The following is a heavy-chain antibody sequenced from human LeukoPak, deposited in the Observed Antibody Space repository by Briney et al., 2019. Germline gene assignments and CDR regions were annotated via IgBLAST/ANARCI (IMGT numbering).Heavy chain of an antibody. Sequence: SETLSLTCAVYGGSFSGYYWSWIRQPPGKGLEWIGEINHSGSTNYNPSLKSRVTISVDRSKNQFSLKLSSVTAADTAVYYCASRGGTAFDYWGQGTLVTVSS. CDR3: ASRGGTAFDY. J-gene: IGHJ4*02. D-gene: IGHD1/OR15-1a*01. CDR2: INHSGST. V-gene: IGHV4-34*01. CDR1: GGSFSGYY.